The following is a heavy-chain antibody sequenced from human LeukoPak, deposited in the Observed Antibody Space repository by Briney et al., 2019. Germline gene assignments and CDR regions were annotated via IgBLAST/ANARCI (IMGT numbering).Heavy chain of an antibody. CDR3: AKGSGSSCYSPCDY. CDR2: ISYDGSNK. Sequence: GGSLRLSCAASGFTFSGYAMHWVRQAPGKGLEWVAVISYDGSNKYYADSVKGRFTISRDNSKNTLYLQMNSLRAEDTAVYYCAKGSGSSCYSPCDYWGQGILVTVSS. CDR1: GFTFSGYA. J-gene: IGHJ4*02. V-gene: IGHV3-30*04. D-gene: IGHD2-15*01.